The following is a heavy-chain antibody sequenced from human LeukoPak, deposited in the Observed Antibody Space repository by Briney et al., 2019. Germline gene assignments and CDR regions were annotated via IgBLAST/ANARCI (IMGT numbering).Heavy chain of an antibody. CDR3: ASSFLWFGENWFDP. CDR1: GGSFSGFY. CDR2: INHSGST. Sequence: SETLSLTCAVYGGSFSGFYWSWIRQPPGKGLEWIGEINHSGSTNYNPSLKSRVTISVDTSKNQFSLKLSSVTAADTAVYYCASSFLWFGENWFDPWGQGTLVTVSS. V-gene: IGHV4-34*01. J-gene: IGHJ5*02. D-gene: IGHD3-10*01.